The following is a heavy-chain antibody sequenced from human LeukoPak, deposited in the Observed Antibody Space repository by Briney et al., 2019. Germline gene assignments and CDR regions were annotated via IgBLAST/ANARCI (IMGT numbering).Heavy chain of an antibody. D-gene: IGHD6-25*01. Sequence: GGSLRLTCAASGFTFSSYSMNWVRQAPGKGLEWVSSISSSSSYIYYADSVKGRFTISRDNAKNSLYLQMNSLRAEDTAVYYCARVILGAAIDYWGQGTLVTVSS. J-gene: IGHJ4*02. CDR3: ARVILGAAIDY. CDR2: ISSSSSYI. V-gene: IGHV3-21*01. CDR1: GFTFSSYS.